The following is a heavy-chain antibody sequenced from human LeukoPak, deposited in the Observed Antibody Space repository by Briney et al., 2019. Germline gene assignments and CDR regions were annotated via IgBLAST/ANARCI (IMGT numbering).Heavy chain of an antibody. J-gene: IGHJ4*02. Sequence: ASVKVSCKASGYTFTSYGISWVRQAPAQGLEWMGWISAYYGNTNYAQKLQGRVTITTDTSTSTAYMERRSLRSDDPAVYYCARSRAFGGVIANYYDSSGYPLDFDYWGQGTLVTVSS. CDR1: GYTFTSYG. V-gene: IGHV1-18*01. D-gene: IGHD3-22*01. CDR2: ISAYYGNT. CDR3: ARSRAFGGVIANYYDSSGYPLDFDY.